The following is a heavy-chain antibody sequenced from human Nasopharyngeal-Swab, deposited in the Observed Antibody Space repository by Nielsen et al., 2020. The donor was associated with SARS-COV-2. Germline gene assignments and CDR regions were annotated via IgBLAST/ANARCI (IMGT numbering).Heavy chain of an antibody. J-gene: IGHJ3*01. Sequence: KVSCKASRGTLTNYAISWVRQAPGQGLEWMGGVIPIFGTPNYAQKFQGRITITADAARTTAYMELSSLTFEDTAVYYCARHITRLDAFDLWGQGTLVTVSS. CDR3: ARHITRLDAFDL. V-gene: IGHV1-69*01. CDR2: VIPIFGTP. D-gene: IGHD3-10*01. CDR1: RGTLTNYA.